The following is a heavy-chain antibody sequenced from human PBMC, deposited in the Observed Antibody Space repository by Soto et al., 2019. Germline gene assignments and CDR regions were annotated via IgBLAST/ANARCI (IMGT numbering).Heavy chain of an antibody. J-gene: IGHJ5*02. CDR1: GGSISSSSYF. CDR3: ARHPSAFWFDP. D-gene: IGHD6-19*01. Sequence: QLQLQESGPGLVKPSETLSLTCSVSGGSISSSSYFWGWIRQPPGKGLEWIGSIYYSGSTYYNPPLNTRXTXSXXTSKNQSSLKLSSVTAADTAVDYCARHPSAFWFDPWGQGTLVTVSS. V-gene: IGHV4-39*01. CDR2: IYYSGST.